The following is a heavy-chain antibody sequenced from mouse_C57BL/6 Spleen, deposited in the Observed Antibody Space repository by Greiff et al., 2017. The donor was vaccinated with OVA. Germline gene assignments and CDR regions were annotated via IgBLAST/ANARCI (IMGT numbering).Heavy chain of an antibody. CDR2: ISDGGSYT. J-gene: IGHJ4*01. CDR3: ARDSFFYAMDY. CDR1: GFTFSSYA. Sequence: DVHLVESGGGLVKPGGSLKLSCAASGFTFSSYAMSWVRQTPEKRLEWVATISDGGSYTYYPDNVKGRFTISRDNAKNNLYLQMSHLKSEDTAMYYCARDSFFYAMDYWGQGTSVTVSS. V-gene: IGHV5-4*01.